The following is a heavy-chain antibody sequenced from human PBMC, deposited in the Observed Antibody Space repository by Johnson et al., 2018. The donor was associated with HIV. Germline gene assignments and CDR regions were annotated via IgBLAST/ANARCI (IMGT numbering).Heavy chain of an antibody. J-gene: IGHJ3*02. V-gene: IGHV3-30*19. Sequence: QVQLVESGGGVVQPGRSLRLSCAASGFTFSSYGMHWVRQAPGKGLEWVAVISYDGSNKYYADSVKGRFTISRDNSKNTLYLQMNSLRAEDKAVYYCARGGAYCGGDCNAFDIWGQGTMVTVSS. CDR2: ISYDGSNK. CDR3: ARGGAYCGGDCNAFDI. D-gene: IGHD2-21*02. CDR1: GFTFSSYG.